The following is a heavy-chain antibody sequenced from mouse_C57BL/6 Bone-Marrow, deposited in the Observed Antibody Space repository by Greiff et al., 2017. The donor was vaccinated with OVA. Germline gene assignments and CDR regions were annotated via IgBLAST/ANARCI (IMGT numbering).Heavy chain of an antibody. CDR2: IRNKAYGYTT. V-gene: IGHV7-3*01. CDR3: ARLSDPFDY. CDR1: GFTFTDYY. Sequence: EVMLVESGGGLVQPGGSLSLSCAASGFTFTDYYMSWVRQPPGKALEWMGFIRNKAYGYTTEYSVTVKGQFTISRDNAQSILYLHMKALRAEDNASYYCARLSDPFDYWGQGTTLTVSS. J-gene: IGHJ2*01. D-gene: IGHD2-13*01.